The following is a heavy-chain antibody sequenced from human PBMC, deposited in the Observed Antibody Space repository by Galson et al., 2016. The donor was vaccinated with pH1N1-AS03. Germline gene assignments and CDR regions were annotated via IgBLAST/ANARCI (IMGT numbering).Heavy chain of an antibody. CDR2: TYYRSKWYN. D-gene: IGHD6-6*01. CDR3: ARGHYSSSFYWFDP. Sequence: CAISGDSVSSNSAAWNWIRQSPSRGLEWLGRTYYRSKWYNDYAVSVKSRITINPDTSKNQFSLQLNSVTPEDTAVYYCARGHYSSSFYWFDPWAQGTLVTVSS. J-gene: IGHJ5*02. CDR1: GDSVSSNSAA. V-gene: IGHV6-1*01.